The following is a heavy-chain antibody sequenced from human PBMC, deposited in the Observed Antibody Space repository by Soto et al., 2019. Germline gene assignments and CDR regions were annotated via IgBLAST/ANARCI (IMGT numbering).Heavy chain of an antibody. Sequence: QVQLVQSGVEVEKPGASVKVSCKASGYTFTSYGVSWVRQAPGRGLEWMGWISAYNGNTNYAQKFQGRVTMTTDTSTSTAYMELRSLRSDDTAVYYCARDVPTVTTGGPGYWGQGTLVTVSS. CDR3: ARDVPTVTTGGPGY. D-gene: IGHD4-17*01. CDR2: ISAYNGNT. J-gene: IGHJ4*02. CDR1: GYTFTSYG. V-gene: IGHV1-18*01.